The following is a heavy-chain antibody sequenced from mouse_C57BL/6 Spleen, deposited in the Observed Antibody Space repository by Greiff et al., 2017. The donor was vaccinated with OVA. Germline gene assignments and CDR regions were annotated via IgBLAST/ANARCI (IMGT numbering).Heavy chain of an antibody. D-gene: IGHD4-1*01. CDR2: INPSTGGT. CDR1: GYSFTGYY. J-gene: IGHJ2*01. V-gene: IGHV1-42*01. Sequence: EVKLMESGPELVKPGASVKISCKASGYSFTGYYMNWVKQSPEKSLEWIGEINPSTGGTTYNQKFKAKATLTVDKSSSTAYMQLKSLTSEDSAVYYCARVWDSYYFDYWGQGTTLTVSS. CDR3: ARVWDSYYFDY.